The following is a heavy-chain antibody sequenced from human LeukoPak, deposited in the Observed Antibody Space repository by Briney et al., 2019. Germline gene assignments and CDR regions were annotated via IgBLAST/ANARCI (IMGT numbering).Heavy chain of an antibody. D-gene: IGHD2-2*01. CDR1: GFTLSSYA. CDR2: ISSNGGST. V-gene: IGHV3-64D*06. Sequence: GGSLRLSCSASGFTLSSYAMHWVRQAPGKGLEYVSAISSNGGSTYYADSVKGRFTISRDNSKNTLYLQMSSLRAEDTAVYYCVKGSSTSYTAVIDYWGQGTLVTVSS. J-gene: IGHJ4*02. CDR3: VKGSSTSYTAVIDY.